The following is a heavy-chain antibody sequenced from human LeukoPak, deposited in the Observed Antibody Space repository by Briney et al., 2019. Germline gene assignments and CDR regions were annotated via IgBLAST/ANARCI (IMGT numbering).Heavy chain of an antibody. Sequence: GESLKISCAASGFTFSSYWMSWVRQAPGKGLEWVANIKQDGSEKYYVDSVKGRFTISRDNAKNSLYLQMNSLRAEDTAVYYCARDASGYDYYYYYMDVWGKGTTVTISS. J-gene: IGHJ6*03. CDR1: GFTFSSYW. V-gene: IGHV3-7*01. CDR3: ARDASGYDYYYYYMDV. CDR2: IKQDGSEK. D-gene: IGHD5-12*01.